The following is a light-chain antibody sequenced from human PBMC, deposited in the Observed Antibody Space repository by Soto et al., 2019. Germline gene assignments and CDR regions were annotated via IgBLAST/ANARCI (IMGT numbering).Light chain of an antibody. J-gene: IGKJ1*01. Sequence: ETVLTQSPGTLSLSPGERATLSCRASQTVRNSYVAWYQHKPGQAPRVLIHAAYSRTTGIPDRFSGSGSGTEFTLTISRLGPEDFAVYYCQQYGNSPWTFGQGTKVEI. CDR3: QQYGNSPWT. CDR2: AAY. CDR1: QTVRNSY. V-gene: IGKV3-20*01.